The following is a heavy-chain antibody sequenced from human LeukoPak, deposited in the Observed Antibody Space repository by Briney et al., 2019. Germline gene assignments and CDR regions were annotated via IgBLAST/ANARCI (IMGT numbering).Heavy chain of an antibody. CDR1: GGSISSHY. CDR3: ASSKLELRYDY. CDR2: IYYSGST. Sequence: SETLSLTCTVSGGSISSHYWSWIRQPPGKGLEWIGYIYYSGSTNYNPSLKSRVTISVDTSKNQFSLKPSSATAADTAVYYCASSKLELRYDYWGQGTLVTVSS. D-gene: IGHD1-7*01. V-gene: IGHV4-59*11. J-gene: IGHJ4*02.